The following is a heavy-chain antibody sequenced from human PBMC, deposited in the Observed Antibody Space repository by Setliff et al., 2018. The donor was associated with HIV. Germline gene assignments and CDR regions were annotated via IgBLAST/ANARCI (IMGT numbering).Heavy chain of an antibody. D-gene: IGHD3-22*01. CDR3: IWSGSSGLYYFDH. Sequence: GGSLRLSCAASGFIFSNARMNWVRQVPGKGLEWVGHIKKKGDGGATEYATPVKGRFTISRDDSENTVYLHMNSLKTEDTAVYYCIWSGSSGLYYFDHWGQGTLVTVSS. V-gene: IGHV3-15*01. J-gene: IGHJ4*02. CDR2: IKKKGDGGAT. CDR1: GFIFSNAR.